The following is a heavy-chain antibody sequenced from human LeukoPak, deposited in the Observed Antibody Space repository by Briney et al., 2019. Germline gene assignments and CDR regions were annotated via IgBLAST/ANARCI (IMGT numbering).Heavy chain of an antibody. D-gene: IGHD6-13*01. V-gene: IGHV3-30*04. CDR3: ARDRGPQFTFHSRGFIEY. CDR2: ISYDGSNK. CDR1: GFTFSSYA. Sequence: QPRGSLRLSCAASGFTFSSYAMHWVRQAPGKGLEWVAVISYDGSNKYYVDSVKGRFTISRDDSMNTLYLQMNSLRPEDTAVYYCARDRGPQFTFHSRGFIEYWGQGTRVTVSS. J-gene: IGHJ4*02.